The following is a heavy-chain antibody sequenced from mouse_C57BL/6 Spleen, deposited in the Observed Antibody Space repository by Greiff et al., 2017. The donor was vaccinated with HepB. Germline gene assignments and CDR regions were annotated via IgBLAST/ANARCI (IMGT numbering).Heavy chain of an antibody. V-gene: IGHV8-8*01. J-gene: IGHJ4*01. CDR1: GFSLSTFGMG. CDR3: ARILSLRYGSSYVRAMDY. Sequence: QVQLKESGPGILQPSQTLSLTCSFSGFSLSTFGMGVGWIRQPSGKGLEWLAHIWWDDDKYYNPALKSRLTISKDTSKNQVFLKIANVDTADTATYYCARILSLRYGSSYVRAMDYWGQGTSVTVSS. CDR2: IWWDDDK. D-gene: IGHD1-1*01.